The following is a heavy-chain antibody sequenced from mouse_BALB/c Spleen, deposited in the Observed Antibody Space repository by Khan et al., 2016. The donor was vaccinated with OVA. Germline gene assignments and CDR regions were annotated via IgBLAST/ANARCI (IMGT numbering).Heavy chain of an antibody. CDR2: IYYSGTV. Sequence: EVQLQESGPGLVKPSQTVSLTCTVTGISITSGNYRWSWLRPFPGNKLEWIGNIYYSGTVTHNPVLTRLTTTTRNASKNQYFLVMNSLTAEATASYYCARDYGSLHEYFDVWGAGTTVTVSS. D-gene: IGHD1-1*01. CDR3: ARDYGSLHEYFDV. CDR1: GISITSGNYR. V-gene: IGHV3-5*02. J-gene: IGHJ1*01.